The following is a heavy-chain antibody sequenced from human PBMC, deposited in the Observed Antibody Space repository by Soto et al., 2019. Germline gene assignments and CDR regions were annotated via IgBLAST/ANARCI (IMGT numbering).Heavy chain of an antibody. D-gene: IGHD6-6*01. J-gene: IGHJ6*02. CDR2: IKQDGSEK. V-gene: IGHV3-7*01. Sequence: GGSLRLSCAASGFTFSSYWMSWVRQAPGKGLEWVANIKQDGSEKYYVDSVKGRFTISRDNAKNSLYLQMNSLRAEDTAVYYCARDSSSPVNEPNYYGMDVWGQGTTVTVSS. CDR1: GFTFSSYW. CDR3: ARDSSSPVNEPNYYGMDV.